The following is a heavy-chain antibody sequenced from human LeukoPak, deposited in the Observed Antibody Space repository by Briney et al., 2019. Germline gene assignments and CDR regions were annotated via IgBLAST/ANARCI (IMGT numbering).Heavy chain of an antibody. Sequence: GGSLRLSCTGSGFTFGDYAMSWVRQAPGKGLEWVGFIRGKAYGGTTEYAASVKGRFTISRDDSKSIAYLQMNSLEIEDTAVYYCSRNYVSGSYAFDIWGQGTMVTVSS. D-gene: IGHD3-10*01. J-gene: IGHJ3*02. CDR2: IRGKAYGGTT. V-gene: IGHV3-49*04. CDR1: GFTFGDYA. CDR3: SRNYVSGSYAFDI.